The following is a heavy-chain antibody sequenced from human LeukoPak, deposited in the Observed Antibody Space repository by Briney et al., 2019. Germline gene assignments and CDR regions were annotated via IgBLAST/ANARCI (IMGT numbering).Heavy chain of an antibody. CDR3: ARSQRRYYYYYGMDV. CDR2: ISSSSSYI. J-gene: IGHJ6*02. V-gene: IGHV3-21*04. D-gene: IGHD5-24*01. Sequence: GGSLRLSCAASGFTFSSYSMTWVRQAPGKGLEWVSSISSSSSYIYYADSVKGRFTISRDNAKNSLYLQMNSLRAEDTAVYYCARSQRRYYYYYGMDVWGQGTTVTVSS. CDR1: GFTFSSYS.